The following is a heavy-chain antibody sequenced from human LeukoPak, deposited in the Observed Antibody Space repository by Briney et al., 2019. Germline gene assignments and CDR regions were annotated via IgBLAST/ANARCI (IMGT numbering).Heavy chain of an antibody. CDR3: ATSTEMATSPDY. V-gene: IGHV4-4*07. Sequence: SETLSLTCTVSGGSISSYYWSWIRQPAGKGLEWIGRIYTSGSTNYNPSLKSRVTISVDTSKNQFSLKLSSVTAADTAVYYCATSTEMATSPDYWGQGTLVTVSS. CDR2: IYTSGST. J-gene: IGHJ4*02. D-gene: IGHD5-24*01. CDR1: GGSISSYY.